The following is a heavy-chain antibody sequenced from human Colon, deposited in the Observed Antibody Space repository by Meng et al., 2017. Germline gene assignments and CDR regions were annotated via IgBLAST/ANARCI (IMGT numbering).Heavy chain of an antibody. V-gene: IGHV4-4*02. D-gene: IGHD3-16*01. J-gene: IGHJ4*02. CDR1: CASITTRNW. CDR3: ARGGDWGFDY. Sequence: QVHRQEAGPGLVKPSETLSLTCAVSCASITTRNWWNWVRQAPGKGLEWIGDVFHTGGTSYNPSLESRLTISVDRSKNQFYLNLRSVTAADTATYYCARGGDWGFDYWGPGTLVTVSS. CDR2: VFHTGGT.